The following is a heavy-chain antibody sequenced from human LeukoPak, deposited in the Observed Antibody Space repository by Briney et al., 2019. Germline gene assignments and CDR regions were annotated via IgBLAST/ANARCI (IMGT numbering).Heavy chain of an antibody. CDR2: IYSGGST. J-gene: IGHJ4*02. V-gene: IGHV3-66*01. CDR3: AKDGGSIVVPKGSFDI. CDR1: GFTASSNY. D-gene: IGHD1-26*01. Sequence: PGGSLRLSCAASGFTASSNYMSWVRQAPGKGLEWVSVIYSGGSTYYADSVKGRFTISRDNSKNTLYLQMNSLRAEDTAVYYCAKDGGSIVVPKGSFDIWGQGTLVTVSS.